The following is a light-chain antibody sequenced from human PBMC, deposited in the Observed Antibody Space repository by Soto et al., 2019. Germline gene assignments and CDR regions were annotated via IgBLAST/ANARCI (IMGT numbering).Light chain of an antibody. J-gene: IGKJ1*01. CDR2: GAS. V-gene: IGKV3-20*01. CDR3: QQYVGWT. Sequence: EIVLTQSPGTLSLSPGERATLACRASHSVGGSHLAWYQQKPGQTPRLLIYGASSRATGVPDRFSGSGSGTDFTLTISRLEPKDSAVYYCQQYVGWTFGQGTKVEIK. CDR1: HSVGGSH.